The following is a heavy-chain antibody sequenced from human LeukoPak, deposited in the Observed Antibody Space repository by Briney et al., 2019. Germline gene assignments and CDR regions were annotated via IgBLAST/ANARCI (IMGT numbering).Heavy chain of an antibody. D-gene: IGHD3-22*01. Sequence: ASVKVSCKASGYTFTSYGISWVRQAPEQGLEWMGWISAYNGNTNYAQKLQGRVTMTTDTSTSTAYMELRSLRSDDTAVYYCARNYYDSSGYYQGKVDYWGQGTLVTVSS. CDR1: GYTFTSYG. CDR3: ARNYYDSSGYYQGKVDY. V-gene: IGHV1-18*01. J-gene: IGHJ4*02. CDR2: ISAYNGNT.